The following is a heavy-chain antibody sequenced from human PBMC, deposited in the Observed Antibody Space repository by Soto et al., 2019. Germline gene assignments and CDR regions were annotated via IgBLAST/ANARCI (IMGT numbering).Heavy chain of an antibody. Sequence: PGGSLSLSCAASGFTFSSYAMSWVSQAPGKGLEWVSAISGSGGSTYYADSVKGRFTISRDNSKNTLYLQMNSLRAEDTAVYYCAKDLSRRSSGRDGAFDIWGQGTMGTVSS. V-gene: IGHV3-23*01. D-gene: IGHD3-22*01. J-gene: IGHJ3*02. CDR2: ISGSGGST. CDR3: AKDLSRRSSGRDGAFDI. CDR1: GFTFSSYA.